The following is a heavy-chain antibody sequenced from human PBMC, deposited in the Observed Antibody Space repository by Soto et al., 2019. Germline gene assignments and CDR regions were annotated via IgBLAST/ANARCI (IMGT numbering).Heavy chain of an antibody. CDR1: GCALSSYA. CDR3: AKVAMSVIYFGY. V-gene: IGHV3-23*01. Sequence: GLRRLSWAASGCALSSYAISWVRQAPGKGLEWVSAISGSGGSTYYADSVKGRFTISRDNSKNTLYLQMNSLRAEDTAVYYCAKVAMSVIYFGYWGQGSVVMVYS. J-gene: IGHJ4*02. CDR2: ISGSGGST. D-gene: IGHD2-2*01.